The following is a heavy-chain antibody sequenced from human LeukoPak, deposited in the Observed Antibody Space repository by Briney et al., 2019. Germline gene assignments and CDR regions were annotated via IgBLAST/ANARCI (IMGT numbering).Heavy chain of an antibody. Sequence: GRSLRLSCAASGFTFSSYGMHWVRQAPGKGLEWVAVIWYDGSNKYYADSVKGRFTISRDNSKNTLYLQMNNLRDEDTAVYYCARRDPFDYWGQGTMVPSPQ. J-gene: IGHJ4*02. V-gene: IGHV3-33*01. CDR1: GFTFSSYG. CDR2: IWYDGSNK. CDR3: ARRDPFDY.